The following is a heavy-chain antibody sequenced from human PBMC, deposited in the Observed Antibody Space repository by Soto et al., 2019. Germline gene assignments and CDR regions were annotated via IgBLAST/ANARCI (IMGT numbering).Heavy chain of an antibody. Sequence: ASVKVSCKASGYTFTSYYMHWVRQAPGKGLEWMGGFDPEDGETVYAQKFQGRVTMTEDTSTDTAYMELSSLRSEDTAVYYCATDREDGYSQDWGQGTLVTV. J-gene: IGHJ4*02. D-gene: IGHD5-18*01. CDR2: FDPEDGET. CDR3: ATDREDGYSQD. CDR1: GYTFTSYY. V-gene: IGHV1-24*01.